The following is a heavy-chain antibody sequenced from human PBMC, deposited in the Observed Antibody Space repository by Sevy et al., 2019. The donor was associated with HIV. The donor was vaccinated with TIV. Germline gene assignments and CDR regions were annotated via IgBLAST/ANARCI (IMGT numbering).Heavy chain of an antibody. CDR1: GGSISSSSYY. J-gene: IGHJ5*02. Sequence: SETLSLTCTVSGGSISSSSYYWGWIRQPPGKGLEWIGSIYYSGSTYYNPSLKSRVTISVDTSKNQFSLKLSSVTAADTAVYYCARETPYYDFWSGCYPPGTNWFDPWGQGTLVTVSS. D-gene: IGHD3-3*01. V-gene: IGHV4-39*02. CDR3: ARETPYYDFWSGCYPPGTNWFDP. CDR2: IYYSGST.